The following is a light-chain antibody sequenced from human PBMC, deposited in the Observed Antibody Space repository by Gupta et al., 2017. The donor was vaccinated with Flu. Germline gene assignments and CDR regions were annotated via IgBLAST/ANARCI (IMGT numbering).Light chain of an antibody. CDR3: HQCDYSPLT. J-gene: IGKJ2*01. CDR2: SAS. CDR1: QSHDSNK. Sequence: GTGSWSPGESATIYCRGSQSHDSNKVAWYQQKPGQPPSLLILSASSRATGIPDRFSGSGSGTDFTLTISSLEAEDVAIYYCHQCDYSPLTFGQGTKVEIK. V-gene: IGKV3-20*01.